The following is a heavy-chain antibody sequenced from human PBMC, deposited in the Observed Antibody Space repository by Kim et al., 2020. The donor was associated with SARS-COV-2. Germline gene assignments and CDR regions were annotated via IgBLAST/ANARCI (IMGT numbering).Heavy chain of an antibody. CDR2: IYYSGST. J-gene: IGHJ6*01. Sequence: SETLSLTCTVSGGSISSYYWSWIRQPPGKGLEWIGYIYYSGSTNYNPSLKSRVTISVDTSKNQFSLKLSSVTAADTAVYYCARGGSSSWYRVYYGMDVWG. V-gene: IGHV4-59*01. CDR1: GGSISSYY. CDR3: ARGGSSSWYRVYYGMDV. D-gene: IGHD6-13*01.